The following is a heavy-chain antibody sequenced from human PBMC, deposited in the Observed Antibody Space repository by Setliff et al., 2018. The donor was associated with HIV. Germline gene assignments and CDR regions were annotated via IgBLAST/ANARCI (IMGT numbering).Heavy chain of an antibody. CDR3: AKIQNPQGYYYDSSGYYPHPGSPDY. V-gene: IGHV3-53*01. J-gene: IGHJ4*02. CDR1: GFAVSGNY. Sequence: GGSLRLSCAASGFAVSGNYMSWVRQAPGKGLEWVSVIYVGDTTYYADSVKGRFTISRDNSKNTLYLQMNSLRAEDTAVYYCAKIQNPQGYYYDSSGYYPHPGSPDYWGQGTLVTVSS. CDR2: IYVGDTT. D-gene: IGHD3-22*01.